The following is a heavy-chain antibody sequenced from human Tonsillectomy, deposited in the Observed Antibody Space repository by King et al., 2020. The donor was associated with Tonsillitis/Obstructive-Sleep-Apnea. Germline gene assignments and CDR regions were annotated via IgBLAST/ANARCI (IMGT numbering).Heavy chain of an antibody. J-gene: IGHJ4*02. CDR2: IYYSGST. CDR1: GGSISSGSYY. V-gene: IGHV4-39*01. CDR3: ARQWIVVVPAAFDY. Sequence: LQLQESGPGLVKPSETLSLTCTVSGGSISSGSYYWGWIRQPPGKGREWIGSIYYSGSTYYNPSLKSRVTISVDTSKTQFSLKLSSVTAADTAVYYCARQWIVVVPAAFDYWGQGTQLTVSS. D-gene: IGHD2-2*01.